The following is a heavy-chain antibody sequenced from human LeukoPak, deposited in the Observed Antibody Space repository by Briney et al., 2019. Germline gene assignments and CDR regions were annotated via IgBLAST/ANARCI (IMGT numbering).Heavy chain of an antibody. Sequence: SETLSLTCTVSGGSINSYYWSWIRQPPGKGLEWIGYISYTGTTIYNPSLKTRVTISVDTSNQFSLNLSSVTAADTAMYYCATGPHTALDYWGQGTLLTVSS. V-gene: IGHV4-59*08. CDR2: ISYTGTT. J-gene: IGHJ4*02. CDR3: ATGPHTALDY. CDR1: GGSINSYY. D-gene: IGHD5-18*01.